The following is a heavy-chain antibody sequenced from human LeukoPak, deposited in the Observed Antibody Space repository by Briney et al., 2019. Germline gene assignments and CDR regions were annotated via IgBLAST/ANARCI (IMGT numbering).Heavy chain of an antibody. CDR3: SSHVSAAAGGR. D-gene: IGHD6-13*01. CDR2: ISDSGST. Sequence: SETVSLTCTVSGGSISSHYWHWIRQPPGKGLEWIGYISDSGSTIYSPSLESRVTMSVDTSKNQFSLKLSSVTAADTAVYYCSSHVSAAAGGRWGPGTLVTISS. CDR1: GGSISSHY. V-gene: IGHV4-59*11. J-gene: IGHJ4*02.